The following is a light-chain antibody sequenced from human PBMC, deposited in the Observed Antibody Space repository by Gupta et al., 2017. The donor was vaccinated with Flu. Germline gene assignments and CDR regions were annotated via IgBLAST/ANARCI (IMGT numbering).Light chain of an antibody. Sequence: DIVMTQSPDSLAVSLGERATINCKSSQSVLYSSNNKNYLAWYQQKPGHPPKLLIYWASTRESGVPDRFSGSGSGTDFTLTISSLQAEDVAVYYCQQYSSTSLTFGGGTKVEIK. J-gene: IGKJ4*01. CDR2: WAS. V-gene: IGKV4-1*01. CDR1: QSVLYSSNNKNY. CDR3: QQYSSTSLT.